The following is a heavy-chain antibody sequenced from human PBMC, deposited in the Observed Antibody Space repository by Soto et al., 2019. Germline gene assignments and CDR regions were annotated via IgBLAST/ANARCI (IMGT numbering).Heavy chain of an antibody. CDR3: ARELSSGWFSN. V-gene: IGHV1-8*01. Sequence: QVQLVQSGAEVKKPGASVKVSCKASGYTFTSYDINWVRQATGQGLEWMGWMNPNSGNTGYAQKFQGXXTXTXXTSMSTAYMELSSLRSEDTAVYYCARELSSGWFSNWGQGTLVTVSS. CDR2: MNPNSGNT. D-gene: IGHD6-19*01. CDR1: GYTFTSYD. J-gene: IGHJ4*02.